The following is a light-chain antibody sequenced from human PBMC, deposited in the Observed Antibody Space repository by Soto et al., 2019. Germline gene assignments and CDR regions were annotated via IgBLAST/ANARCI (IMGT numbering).Light chain of an antibody. CDR1: QSISSW. Sequence: DIQMTQSPSTQSASVGDRVTITCLASQSISSWLAWYQQKPGKAPKLLIYKASSLESGVPSRFSGSGSGTEFTLTISSLQPDDFATYYCQQYNSYWTFGQGTKVEIK. J-gene: IGKJ1*01. CDR3: QQYNSYWT. CDR2: KAS. V-gene: IGKV1-5*03.